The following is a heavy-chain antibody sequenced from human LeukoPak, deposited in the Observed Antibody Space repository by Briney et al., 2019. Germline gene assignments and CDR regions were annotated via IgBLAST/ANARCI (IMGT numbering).Heavy chain of an antibody. D-gene: IGHD1-26*01. CDR2: IDVTTGIS. CDR3: ARFRSGSYFDY. V-gene: IGHV3-23*01. J-gene: IGHJ4*02. Sequence: GGSLRLSCAASGFTFSTYSMSWVRQAPGKGLEWVSTIDVTTGISYYADSVKGRFTISRDNAKNSLYLQMNSLRAEDTAVYYCARFRSGSYFDYWGQGTLVTVSS. CDR1: GFTFSTYS.